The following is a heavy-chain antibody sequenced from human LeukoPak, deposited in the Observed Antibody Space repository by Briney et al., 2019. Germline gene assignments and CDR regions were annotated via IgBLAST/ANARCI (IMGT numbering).Heavy chain of an antibody. V-gene: IGHV1-46*01. D-gene: IGHD3-16*01. CDR3: ARSMSHGGHFDY. CDR2: INPYGGST. J-gene: IGHJ4*02. CDR1: GYTFTSQF. Sequence: ASVKVSCKASGYTFTSQFMNWVRQAPGQGLEWMGIINPYGGSTSYAQKFQGRVTMTRDTSTSTVYMEVSSLRSEDSAVYYCARSMSHGGHFDYWGPGTLVTVSS.